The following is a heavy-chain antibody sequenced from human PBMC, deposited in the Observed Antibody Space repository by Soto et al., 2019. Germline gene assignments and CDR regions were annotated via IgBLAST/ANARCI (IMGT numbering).Heavy chain of an antibody. CDR1: GFTFSTYS. J-gene: IGHJ3*02. Sequence: GGSLRLSCAASGFTFSTYSMNWVRQAPGKGLEWVSSISSSSSYIYYADSVKGRFTISRDNAKNSLYLQMNSLRAEDTAGYYRARDQGGALKGFDIWGQGTTVTTSS. D-gene: IGHD3-16*01. V-gene: IGHV3-21*01. CDR2: ISSSSSYI. CDR3: ARDQGGALKGFDI.